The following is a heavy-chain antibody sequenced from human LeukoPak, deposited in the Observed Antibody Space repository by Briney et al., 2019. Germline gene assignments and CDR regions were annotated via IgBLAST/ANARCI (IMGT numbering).Heavy chain of an antibody. J-gene: IGHJ6*02. CDR2: IYYSGNT. D-gene: IGHD6-13*01. Sequence: SETLSLTCTVSGGSIRSYYWSWIRQPPGKGLEWIGYIYYSGNTDSNPSLKSRVTISVDTSKNQFSLNLRSVTAADTAVYYCARVRIGQQLDKYYYYAMDVWGQGTTVTVSS. CDR3: ARVRIGQQLDKYYYYAMDV. CDR1: GGSIRSYY. V-gene: IGHV4-59*01.